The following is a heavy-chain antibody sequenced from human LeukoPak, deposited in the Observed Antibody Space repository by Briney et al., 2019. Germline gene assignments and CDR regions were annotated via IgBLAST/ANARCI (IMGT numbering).Heavy chain of an antibody. Sequence: PSETLSLTCAVSGGSISSTSYYWAWTRQPPGKGLEWIGTIYYSGSTYHNPSLKSRVTMSVDTSRNQFSLKLSSVDAADTAVYYCAKAGVRYFDSSGLYAFDFWGQGTTVTVSS. CDR2: IYYSGST. CDR3: AKAGVRYFDSSGLYAFDF. J-gene: IGHJ3*01. CDR1: GGSISSTSYY. V-gene: IGHV4-39*01. D-gene: IGHD3-22*01.